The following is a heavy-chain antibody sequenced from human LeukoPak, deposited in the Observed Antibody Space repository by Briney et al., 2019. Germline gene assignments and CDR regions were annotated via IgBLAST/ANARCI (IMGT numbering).Heavy chain of an antibody. Sequence: SETLSLTCAVYDGSVSGHYWSWIRQPPGKGLEWIGEINHSGSTNYNPSLKTRVTISIDTSKNQFSLKLSSVTAADTAVYYCARVILTGYSNDFWGQGTLVTVSS. CDR2: INHSGST. CDR3: ARVILTGYSNDF. J-gene: IGHJ4*02. D-gene: IGHD3-9*01. V-gene: IGHV4-34*01. CDR1: DGSVSGHY.